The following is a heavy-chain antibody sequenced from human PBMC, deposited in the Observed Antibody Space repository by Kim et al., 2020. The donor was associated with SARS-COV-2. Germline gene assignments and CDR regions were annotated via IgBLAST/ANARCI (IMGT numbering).Heavy chain of an antibody. D-gene: IGHD1-1*01. Sequence: SETLSLTCTVSGGSISSYYWSWIRQPPGKGLEWIGYIYYSGSTNYNPSLKSRVTISVDTSKNQFSLKLSSVTAADTAVYYCARVSYTVQLERRPYYYYGMDVWGQGTTVTVSS. CDR2: IYYSGST. J-gene: IGHJ6*02. CDR1: GGSISSYY. CDR3: ARVSYTVQLERRPYYYYGMDV. V-gene: IGHV4-59*01.